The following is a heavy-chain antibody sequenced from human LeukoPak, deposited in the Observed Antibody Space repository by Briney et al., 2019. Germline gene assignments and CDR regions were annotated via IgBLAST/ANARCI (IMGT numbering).Heavy chain of an antibody. CDR3: ARDGGISSSWIFDY. CDR2: IYYSGST. J-gene: IGHJ4*02. Sequence: PSETLSLTCTVSGGSISSSYWGWIRQPPGKGLEWIGYIYYSGSTNYNPSLKSRVTISIDTSKNQFSLKLSSVTAADTAVYYCARDGGISSSWIFDYWGQGTLVTVSS. CDR1: GGSISSSY. D-gene: IGHD6-13*01. V-gene: IGHV4-59*01.